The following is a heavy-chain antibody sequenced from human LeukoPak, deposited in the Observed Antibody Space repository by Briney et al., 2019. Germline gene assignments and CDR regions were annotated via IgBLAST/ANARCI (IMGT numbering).Heavy chain of an antibody. CDR1: GFTVSSNY. CDR3: AKDLGWELLRVSLTY. V-gene: IGHV3-66*01. Sequence: GGSLRLSCAASGFTVSSNYMSWVRQAPGKGLEWVSVIYSGGSTYYADSVKGRFTISRDNSKNTLYLQMNSLRAEDTAVYYCAKDLGWELLRVSLTYWGQGTLVTVSS. CDR2: IYSGGST. J-gene: IGHJ4*02. D-gene: IGHD1-26*01.